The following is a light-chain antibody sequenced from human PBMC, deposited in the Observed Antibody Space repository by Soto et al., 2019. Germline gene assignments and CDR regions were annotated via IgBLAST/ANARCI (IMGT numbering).Light chain of an antibody. Sequence: QSALTQPASVSGSPGQSITISCTGTSSDVGGYNFVSWYQQHPDKAPKLIIYEVSSRPSGVSNRFSGSKSGNTASLTISGLQAEDEADYYCSSYIGSSTVVFGGGTKLTVL. CDR1: SSDVGGYNF. CDR3: SSYIGSSTVV. J-gene: IGLJ2*01. CDR2: EVS. V-gene: IGLV2-14*01.